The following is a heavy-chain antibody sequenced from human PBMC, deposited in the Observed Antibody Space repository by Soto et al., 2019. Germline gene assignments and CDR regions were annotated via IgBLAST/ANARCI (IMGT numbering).Heavy chain of an antibody. V-gene: IGHV3-7*01. Sequence: PGGSLRLSCAASGFTLRSYWMSWVRQAPGKGLEWVANIKQDGSEKYYVDSVKGRFTISRDNAKNSLYLQMNSLRAEDTAVYYCARDIAYGMDVWGQGTTVTSP. D-gene: IGHD2-21*01. CDR2: IKQDGSEK. CDR3: ARDIAYGMDV. J-gene: IGHJ6*02. CDR1: GFTLRSYW.